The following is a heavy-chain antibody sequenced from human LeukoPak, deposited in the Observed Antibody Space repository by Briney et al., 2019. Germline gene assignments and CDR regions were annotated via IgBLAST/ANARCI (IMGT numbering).Heavy chain of an antibody. CDR1: GGFFCVDS. V-gene: IGHV4-34*01. D-gene: IGHD1-26*01. J-gene: IGHJ1*01. CDR2: INHSGSN. Sequence: SETLSHIRAVYGGFFCVDSWRWIRQPPGRGVEWIGEINHSGSNNYNPSLKSRVTISVDTSKNQFSLKLSSVTAADTAVYYCARMYIKWGRYLQHWGQGTLVTVSS. CDR3: ARMYIKWGRYLQH.